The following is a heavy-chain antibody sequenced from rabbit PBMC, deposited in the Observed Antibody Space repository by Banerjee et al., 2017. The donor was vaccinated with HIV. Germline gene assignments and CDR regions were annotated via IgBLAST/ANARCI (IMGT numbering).Heavy chain of an antibody. V-gene: IGHV1S45*01. J-gene: IGHJ3*01. CDR1: GFSFSSRYW. CDR3: AREGF. CDR2: IYAGSSGST. Sequence: EESGGDLVKPEGSLTLTCTASGFSFSSRYWICWVRQAPGKGLEWIACIYAGSSGSTYYASWAKGRFTISKTSSTTVTLQMTSLTAADTATYFCAREGFWGPGTLVTVS.